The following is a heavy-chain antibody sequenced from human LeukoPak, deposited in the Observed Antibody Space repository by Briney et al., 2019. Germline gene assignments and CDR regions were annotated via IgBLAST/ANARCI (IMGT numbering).Heavy chain of an antibody. CDR3: AKISSSAESNFDY. D-gene: IGHD6-25*01. CDR2: IWPDGSKK. V-gene: IGHV3-30*02. J-gene: IGHJ4*02. CDR1: GFTFSTYA. Sequence: GGSLRLSCAASGFTFSTYAMHWVRQAPGKGLEWVAFIWPDGSKKCYADSVKGRFAISRENSKNTVYLQMNDLRPEDTALYFCAKISSSAESNFDYWGQGTLLTVSS.